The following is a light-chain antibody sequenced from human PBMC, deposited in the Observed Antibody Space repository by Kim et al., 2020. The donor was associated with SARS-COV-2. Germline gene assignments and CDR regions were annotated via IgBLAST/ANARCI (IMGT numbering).Light chain of an antibody. CDR3: HHRSLWTPT. CDR2: DVS. J-gene: IGKJ4*01. V-gene: IGKV3-11*01. Sequence: VSPGEPATRSCRASQSVDTSLALYQLKPGQAPRLIIFDVSRSVTGTPARFSGTGSGTDFTLTISSLEPEDVALYFCHHRSLWTPTFGGGTKVDIK. CDR1: QSVDTS.